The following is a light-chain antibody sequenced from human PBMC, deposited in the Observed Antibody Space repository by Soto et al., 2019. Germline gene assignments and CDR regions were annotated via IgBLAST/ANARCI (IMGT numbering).Light chain of an antibody. Sequence: DIQITQSPSSLSASVGDKITITCQATQDISIYLNWYQQKPGKAPKLLIYDASGLEAGVPSRFSGSGSGTDFTFTRSSLQPEDTATYYCQQFDDLPYTFGQGTKVEVK. J-gene: IGKJ2*01. CDR1: QDISIY. CDR2: DAS. V-gene: IGKV1-33*01. CDR3: QQFDDLPYT.